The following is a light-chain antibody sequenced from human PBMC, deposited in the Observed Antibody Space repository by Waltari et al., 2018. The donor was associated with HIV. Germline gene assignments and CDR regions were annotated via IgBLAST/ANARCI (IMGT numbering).Light chain of an antibody. CDR1: QSISSY. Sequence: DNQMSQSPSPLSASVGDRVTITRRASQSISSYLNWYQQKPGKAPKLLIYAASSLQSGVPSRFSGSGSGTDFTLTISSLQPEDFATYYCQQSYSSPWTFGQGTKVEIK. J-gene: IGKJ1*01. CDR3: QQSYSSPWT. V-gene: IGKV1-39*01. CDR2: AAS.